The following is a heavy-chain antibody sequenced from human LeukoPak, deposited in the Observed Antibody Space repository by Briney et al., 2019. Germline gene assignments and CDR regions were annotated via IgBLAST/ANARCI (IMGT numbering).Heavy chain of an antibody. D-gene: IGHD1-26*01. CDR1: GGSISHYY. CDR2: TYYGGST. V-gene: IGHV4-59*01. Sequence: PSETLSLTCTVSGGSISHYYWSWIRQPPEKGLEWIGYTYYGGSTKFNPSLKSRVAISVDTSKKQFSLNLTSVTAADTAVYYCTRLVGANDWGQGTLVTVSS. CDR3: TRLVGAND. J-gene: IGHJ4*02.